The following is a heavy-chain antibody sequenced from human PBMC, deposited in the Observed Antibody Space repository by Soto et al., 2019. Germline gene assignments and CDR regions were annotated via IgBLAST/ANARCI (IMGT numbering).Heavy chain of an antibody. CDR1: GYTFTGYY. CDR3: ARDYDFWSGYYHCFDY. CDR2: INPNSGGT. D-gene: IGHD3-3*01. Sequence: QVQLVQSGAEVKKPGASVKVSCKASGYTFTGYYMHWVRQAPGQGLEWMGWINPNSGGTNYAQKFQGRVTMTRDTSISTAYMELSRLRSDDTAVYYCARDYDFWSGYYHCFDYWGQGTLVTVSS. V-gene: IGHV1-2*02. J-gene: IGHJ4*02.